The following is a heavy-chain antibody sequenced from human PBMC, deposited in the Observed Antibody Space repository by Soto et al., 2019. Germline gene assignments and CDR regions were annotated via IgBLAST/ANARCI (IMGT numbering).Heavy chain of an antibody. CDR2: MYHSGIT. Sequence: SETLSLTCAVSGCSIRSGYFWGWIRQPPGKGLEWIGSMYHSGITYYNLSLKSRVTISVDTSKNQLSLKLSSATAADTAVYYCARSMYSTSAQLYYGMDVWGQGTTVTVSS. CDR3: ARSMYSTSAQLYYGMDV. V-gene: IGHV4-38-2*01. D-gene: IGHD6-6*01. J-gene: IGHJ6*02. CDR1: GCSIRSGYF.